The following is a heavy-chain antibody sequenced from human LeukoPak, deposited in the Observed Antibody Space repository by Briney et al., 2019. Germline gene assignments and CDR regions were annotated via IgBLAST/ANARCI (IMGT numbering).Heavy chain of an antibody. CDR3: ARGWVVVVAATAHNWFDP. CDR2: INHSGST. J-gene: IGHJ5*02. CDR1: GGSFSGYY. Sequence: KPSETLSLTCAVYGGSFSGYYWSWIRQPPGKGLEWIGEINHSGSTNYNPSLKSRVTISVDTSKNQFSLKLSSVTAADTAVYYCARGWVVVVAATAHNWFDPWGQGTLVTVSS. V-gene: IGHV4-34*01. D-gene: IGHD2-15*01.